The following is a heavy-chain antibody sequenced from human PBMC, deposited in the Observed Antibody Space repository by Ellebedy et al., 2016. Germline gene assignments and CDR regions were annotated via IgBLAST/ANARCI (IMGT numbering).Heavy chain of an antibody. J-gene: IGHJ4*02. CDR2: IYHSAIT. V-gene: IGHV4-4*02. CDR1: GGSLSTTNW. CDR3: ARWRDDGADY. Sequence: SETLSLTCAVSGGSLSTTNWWSCVRQPPGKGLEWLGEIYHSAITDYNPSLKSRVTISVDTSKNQLSLKLSSVTAADTAVYYCARWRDDGADYWGQGTLVTVSS. D-gene: IGHD1-1*01.